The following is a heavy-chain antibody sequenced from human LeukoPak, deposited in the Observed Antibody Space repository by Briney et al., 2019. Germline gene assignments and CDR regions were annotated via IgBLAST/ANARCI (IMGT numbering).Heavy chain of an antibody. V-gene: IGHV4-34*01. CDR3: ARDLADYDILTGYHPYNWFDP. CDR2: IYYSGST. D-gene: IGHD3-9*01. Sequence: PSETLSLTCAVYGGSFSGYYWSWIRQPPGKGLEWIGSIYYSGSTYYNPSLKSRVTISVDTSKNQFSLKLSSVTAADTAVYYCARDLADYDILTGYHPYNWFDPWGQGTLVTVSS. CDR1: GGSFSGYY. J-gene: IGHJ5*02.